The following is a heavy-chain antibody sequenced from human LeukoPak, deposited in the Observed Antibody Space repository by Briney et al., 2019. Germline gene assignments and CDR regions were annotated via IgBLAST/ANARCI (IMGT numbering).Heavy chain of an antibody. J-gene: IGHJ4*02. CDR3: AATGGVAVAGSPFDY. D-gene: IGHD6-19*01. CDR2: IRYDGSDK. CDR1: GFTFSSYG. Sequence: AGGSLRLSXAVSGFTFSSYGMHWVRQAPGKGLEWVAFIRYDGSDKYYTDSVKGRFTISRDNSKNTLYLQMDSLRVEDTAVYYCAATGGVAVAGSPFDYWGQGTLVTVSS. V-gene: IGHV3-30*02.